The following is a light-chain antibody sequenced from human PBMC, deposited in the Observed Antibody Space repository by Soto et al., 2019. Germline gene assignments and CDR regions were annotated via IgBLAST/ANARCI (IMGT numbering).Light chain of an antibody. CDR3: SSHTSSSTYV. J-gene: IGLJ1*01. CDR1: SSDVGSYNR. CDR2: EVS. Sequence: QSVLTQPPSVSGSPGQSVAISCTGTSSDVGSYNRVSWYQQPPGTAPKVMIYEVSNRPSGVPDRFSGSKSGNTASLTISGLQAEHEADYYCSSHTSSSTYVFGTGTKVTVL. V-gene: IGLV2-18*02.